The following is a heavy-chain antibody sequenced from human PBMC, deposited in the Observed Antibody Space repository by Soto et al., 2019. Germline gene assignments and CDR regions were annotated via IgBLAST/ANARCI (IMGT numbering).Heavy chain of an antibody. J-gene: IGHJ6*02. D-gene: IGHD6-19*01. CDR1: GYAFTGYY. CDR2: INPNSGGT. V-gene: IGHV1-2*02. Sequence: DSVKVSCKASGYAFTGYYMHWVLQAPGQGLEWMGWINPNSGGTNYAQKFQGRVTMTRDTSIRTAYMEQSRLRSDDTAVYYCARDLIAVAGSDYYYYGMDAWGQGTTVTVSS. CDR3: ARDLIAVAGSDYYYYGMDA.